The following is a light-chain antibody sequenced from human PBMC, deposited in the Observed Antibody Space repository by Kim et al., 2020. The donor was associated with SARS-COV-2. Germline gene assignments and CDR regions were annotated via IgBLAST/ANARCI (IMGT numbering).Light chain of an antibody. CDR2: YGS. CDR1: NVGSKS. J-gene: IGLJ3*02. Sequence: APGKTARITCGGNNVGSKSLHWYQQKPGQAPVLVIYYGSDRPSGIPERFSGSNSGNTATLTISRVEAGDAADYYCQVWDSSSDHWVFGGGTQLTVL. CDR3: QVWDSSSDHWV. V-gene: IGLV3-21*04.